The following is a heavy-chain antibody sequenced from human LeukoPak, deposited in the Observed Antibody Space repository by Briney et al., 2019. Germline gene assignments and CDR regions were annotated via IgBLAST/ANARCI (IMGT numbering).Heavy chain of an antibody. CDR3: ARGQPYYDFWRGSATNFDY. D-gene: IGHD3-3*01. CDR1: GGSFSGYY. V-gene: IGHV4-34*01. J-gene: IGHJ4*02. CDR2: INHSGST. Sequence: PSETLSLTCAVYGGSFSGYYWSWIRQPPGKGLEWIGEINHSGSTNYNPSLKSRVTISVDTSKNQFSLKLSSVTAADTAVYYCARGQPYYDFWRGSATNFDYWGQGTLVTVSS.